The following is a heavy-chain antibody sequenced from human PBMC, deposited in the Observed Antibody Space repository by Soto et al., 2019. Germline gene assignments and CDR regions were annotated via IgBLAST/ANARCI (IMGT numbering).Heavy chain of an antibody. CDR3: ARDPVYCSGDSCYSTIH. D-gene: IGHD2-15*01. J-gene: IGHJ4*02. CDR2: FYSGGIT. CDR1: GFTVSTNY. V-gene: IGHV3-66*01. Sequence: EVLLVESGGGLVQPGGSLKLSCAVSGFTVSTNYMSWVRQAPGKGPEWVSVFYSGGITYYADSVKGRFTISRDNSKNTLYLQMNSLRAEDTAVYYCARDPVYCSGDSCYSTIHWGQGTLVTVSS.